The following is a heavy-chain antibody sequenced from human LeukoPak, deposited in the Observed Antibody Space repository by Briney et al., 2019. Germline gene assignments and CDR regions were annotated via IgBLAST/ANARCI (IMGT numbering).Heavy chain of an antibody. CDR3: ADDYGD. J-gene: IGHJ4*02. CDR1: GGSVSSYY. V-gene: IGHV4-4*07. D-gene: IGHD4-17*01. Sequence: PSETLSLTCSVSGGSVSSYYWSWIRQPAGKGLEWIGRIYPSGTTHYNPSLKSRVTMSVDTSKNQFSLKLTSVTAADTAVYYCADDYGDWGQGTLVTHSS. CDR2: IYPSGTT.